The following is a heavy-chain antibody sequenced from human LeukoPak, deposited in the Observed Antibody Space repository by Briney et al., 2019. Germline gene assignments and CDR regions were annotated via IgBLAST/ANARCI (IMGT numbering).Heavy chain of an antibody. CDR1: GFTVSSNY. V-gene: IGHV3-53*01. D-gene: IGHD3-10*01. Sequence: GGSLRLSCAASGFTVSSNYMSWVRQAPGKGLEWVSVIYSGGSTYYADSVKGRFTISRDNSKNTLYLQMNSLRAEDTAVYYCAKDVVATMVRGLFFYWGQGTLVTVSS. J-gene: IGHJ4*02. CDR3: AKDVVATMVRGLFFY. CDR2: IYSGGST.